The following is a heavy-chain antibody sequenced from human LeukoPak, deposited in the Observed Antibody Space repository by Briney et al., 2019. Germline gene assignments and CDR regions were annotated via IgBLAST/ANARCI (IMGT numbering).Heavy chain of an antibody. D-gene: IGHD1-26*01. CDR3: ARGQGATVPQVGKNWFDP. V-gene: IGHV4-61*02. J-gene: IGHJ5*02. CDR1: GGSISSGSYY. Sequence: PSETLSLTCTVSGGSISSGSYYWSWIRQPAGKGLEWIGRIYTSGSTNYNPSLKSRVTISLDTSKNQFSLKLISVTVADTAIYYCARGQGATVPQVGKNWFDPWGQGTRVTVSS. CDR2: IYTSGST.